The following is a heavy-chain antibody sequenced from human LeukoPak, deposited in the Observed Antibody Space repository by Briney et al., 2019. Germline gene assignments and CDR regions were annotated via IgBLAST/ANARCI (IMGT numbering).Heavy chain of an antibody. CDR3: ARGRTFDN. CDR1: GGSISSYY. Sequence: KTSETLSLTCTVSGGSISSYYWSWIRQPPGKGLEWIGNIYDRGSTKYNPSLKSRVTISVDTSKIQFSLGLSSVTAADTAVYYCARGRTFDNWGQGTLVTVSS. V-gene: IGHV4-59*01. J-gene: IGHJ4*02. CDR2: IYDRGST.